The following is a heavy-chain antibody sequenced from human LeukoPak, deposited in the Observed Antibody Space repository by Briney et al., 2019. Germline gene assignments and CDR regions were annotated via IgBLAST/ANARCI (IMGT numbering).Heavy chain of an antibody. CDR1: GFTFDDYA. CDR3: AKARVDFWSGWGAFDI. V-gene: IGHV3-9*01. J-gene: IGHJ3*02. CDR2: ISWNSGSI. D-gene: IGHD3-3*01. Sequence: GGSLRLSCAASGFTFDDYAMPWVRQAPGKGLEWVSGISWNSGSIGYADSVKGRFTISRDNAKNSLYLQMNSLRAEDTALYYCAKARVDFWSGWGAFDIWGQGTMVTVSS.